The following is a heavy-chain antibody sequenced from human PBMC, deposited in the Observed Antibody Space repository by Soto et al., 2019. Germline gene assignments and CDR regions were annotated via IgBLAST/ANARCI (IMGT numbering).Heavy chain of an antibody. CDR2: IYSAGSS. CDR3: AGVYGDFAFDAFDI. CDR1: GFTVSRNF. V-gene: IGHV3-53*01. Sequence: GSLRLSCAASGFTVSRNFMSWVRQAPGKGLEWVSLIYSAGSSSYADSVKDRFTISRDTSKNTLYLQMNSLRAEDTAVYYCAGVYGDFAFDAFDIWGQGTMVTVSS. D-gene: IGHD4-17*01. J-gene: IGHJ3*02.